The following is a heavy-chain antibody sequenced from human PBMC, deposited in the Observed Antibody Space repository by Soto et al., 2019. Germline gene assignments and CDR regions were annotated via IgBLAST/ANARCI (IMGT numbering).Heavy chain of an antibody. D-gene: IGHD6-13*01. CDR1: GGSISSSNW. V-gene: IGHV4-4*02. Sequence: SETLSLTCAVSGGSISSSNWWSWVRQPPGKGLEWIGEIYHSGSTNYNPSLKSRVTISVDKSKNQFSLKLSSVTAADTAVYYCAGVGTSFPNWFDPWGQGTLVTVSS. CDR2: IYHSGST. CDR3: AGVGTSFPNWFDP. J-gene: IGHJ5*02.